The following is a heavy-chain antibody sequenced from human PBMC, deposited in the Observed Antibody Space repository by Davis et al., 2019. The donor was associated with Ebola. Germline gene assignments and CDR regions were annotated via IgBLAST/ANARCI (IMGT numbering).Heavy chain of an antibody. V-gene: IGHV4-59*01. CDR2: IYYDGST. Sequence: MPSETLSLTCTVSGGSINSYYWSWIRQPPGKGLEWIGYIYYDGSTNYNPSLKSRVTISIDTSKNQFSLKLSSVTAADTAVYYCARDSRWLVPGTYYYYGMDVWGQGTTVTVSS. J-gene: IGHJ6*02. D-gene: IGHD6-19*01. CDR1: GGSINSYY. CDR3: ARDSRWLVPGTYYYYGMDV.